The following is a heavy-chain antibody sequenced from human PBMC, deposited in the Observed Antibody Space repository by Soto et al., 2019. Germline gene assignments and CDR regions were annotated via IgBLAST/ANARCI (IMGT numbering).Heavy chain of an antibody. CDR2: IYYSGST. J-gene: IGHJ6*02. D-gene: IGHD3-10*01. CDR3: ARDRPFYYGSGTLYYYYGMDV. Sequence: SETLSLTCTVSGGSISSYYWIWIRQPPGKGLEWIGYIYYSGSTNYNPSLKSRVTISVDTSKNQFSLKLSSVTAADTAAYYCARDRPFYYGSGTLYYYYGMDVWGQGTTVTVSS. CDR1: GGSISSYY. V-gene: IGHV4-59*01.